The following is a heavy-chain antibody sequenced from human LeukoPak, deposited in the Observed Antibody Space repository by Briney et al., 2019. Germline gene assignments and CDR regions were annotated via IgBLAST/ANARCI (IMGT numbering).Heavy chain of an antibody. Sequence: PSETLSLTCAVYGGSFSGYYWSWIRQPPGKGLEWIGEINHSGSTSYNPSLKSRVTISVDTSKNQFSLKLSSVTAADTAVYYCARGGVRIFGPWIHAFDNWGQGTMVTVSS. CDR3: ARGGVRIFGPWIHAFDN. J-gene: IGHJ3*02. V-gene: IGHV4-34*01. CDR1: GGSFSGYY. CDR2: INHSGST. D-gene: IGHD3/OR15-3a*01.